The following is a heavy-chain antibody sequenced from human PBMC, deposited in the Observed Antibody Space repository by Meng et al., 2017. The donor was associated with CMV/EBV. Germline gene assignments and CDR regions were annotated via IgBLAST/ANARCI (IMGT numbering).Heavy chain of an antibody. D-gene: IGHD2-2*01. Sequence: SETLSLTCTVSGGSISSSSYYWGWIRQPPGKGLEWIGSIYYSESTYYNPSLKSRVTISVDTSKNQFSLKLSSVTAADTAVYYCARNIVVVPAATNWFDPWGQGTLVTVSS. J-gene: IGHJ5*02. CDR2: IYYSEST. V-gene: IGHV4-39*07. CDR1: GGSISSSSYY. CDR3: ARNIVVVPAATNWFDP.